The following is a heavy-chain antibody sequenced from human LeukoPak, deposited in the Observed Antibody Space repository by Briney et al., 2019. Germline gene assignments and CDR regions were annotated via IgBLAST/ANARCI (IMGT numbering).Heavy chain of an antibody. V-gene: IGHV4-59*01. CDR1: GGSIRSYY. J-gene: IGHJ3*02. CDR3: ARLLVTYYDSGGYFSDSFDI. Sequence: SGTLSLTCTDSGGSIRSYYWSWSREPPGKGLEWRGHIYYSGSTNYNPSLKSRVTISVDTSKNQSSLKLSSVTAADTAVYYCARLLVTYYDSGGYFSDSFDIWGQGTMVTVSS. D-gene: IGHD3-22*01. CDR2: IYYSGST.